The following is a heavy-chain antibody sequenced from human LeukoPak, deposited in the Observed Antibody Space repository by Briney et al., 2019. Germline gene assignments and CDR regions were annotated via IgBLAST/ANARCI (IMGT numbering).Heavy chain of an antibody. CDR1: GGSISSGAYP. D-gene: IGHD3-10*01. CDR2: IYYSGST. J-gene: IGHJ6*02. CDR3: ARGPDYYGSGSIILYYYYGMDV. V-gene: IGHV4-31*03. Sequence: SETLSLTCTVSGGSISSGAYPWSWIRQHPGEGLEWIGYIYYSGSTYYNPSLKSRVTISVDTSKNQFSLKLSSVTAADTAVYYCARGPDYYGSGSIILYYYYGMDVWGQGTTVTVSS.